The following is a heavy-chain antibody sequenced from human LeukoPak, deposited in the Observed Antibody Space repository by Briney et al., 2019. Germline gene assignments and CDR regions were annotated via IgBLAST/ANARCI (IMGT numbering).Heavy chain of an antibody. CDR1: GGSISSYY. D-gene: IGHD6-13*01. V-gene: IGHV4-59*08. CDR2: IYYSGST. Sequence: SETLSLTCTVSGGSISSYYWSWIRQPPGKGLEWIGYIYYSGSTYYNPSLKSRVTISVDTSKNQFSLKLSSVTAADTAVYYCARRGSAAGTGFDYWGQGTLVTVSS. J-gene: IGHJ4*02. CDR3: ARRGSAAGTGFDY.